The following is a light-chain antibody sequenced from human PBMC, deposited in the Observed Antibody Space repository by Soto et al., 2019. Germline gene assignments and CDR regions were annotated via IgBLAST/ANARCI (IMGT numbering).Light chain of an antibody. Sequence: EVVLTQSPGTLSLSPGESATLSCRASQCVSSNYLAWYQQKPGQAPRLLIYGVSTRATGIPDRFSGSGSGTDFSLTISRLEPEDFALYYCQQYFTSPLTFGGGTKVEIK. CDR3: QQYFTSPLT. CDR1: QCVSSNY. V-gene: IGKV3-20*01. CDR2: GVS. J-gene: IGKJ4*01.